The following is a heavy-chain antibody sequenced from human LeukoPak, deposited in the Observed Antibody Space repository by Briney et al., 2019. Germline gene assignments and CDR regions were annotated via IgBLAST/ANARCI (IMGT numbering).Heavy chain of an antibody. CDR3: ARIKEYGFDI. J-gene: IGHJ3*02. Sequence: YPGGSLRLSCAGSAFTSSSYWMSWVRQAPGKGPEWVANIKDDGSEKYYLDSVKGRFTISRDNAKNSLYLQMNSLRAEDTAVYSCARIKEYGFDIWGQGTMVTVSS. V-gene: IGHV3-7*01. CDR1: AFTSSSYW. D-gene: IGHD3-10*01. CDR2: IKDDGSEK.